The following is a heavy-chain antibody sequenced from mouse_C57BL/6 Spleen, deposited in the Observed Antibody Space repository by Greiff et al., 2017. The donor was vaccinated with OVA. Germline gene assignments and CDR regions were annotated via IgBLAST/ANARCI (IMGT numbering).Heavy chain of an antibody. CDR3: LGDYYGSSILRD. CDR1: GYTFTSYW. V-gene: IGHV1-5*01. Sequence: VQLQQSGTVLARPGASVKMSCKTSGYTFTSYWMHWVKQRPGQGLEWIGAIYPGNSDTSYNQKFKGKAKLTAVTSASTAYMELSSLTNEDSAVYYGLGDYYGSSILRDWGQGTLVTVSA. D-gene: IGHD1-1*01. J-gene: IGHJ3*01. CDR2: IYPGNSDT.